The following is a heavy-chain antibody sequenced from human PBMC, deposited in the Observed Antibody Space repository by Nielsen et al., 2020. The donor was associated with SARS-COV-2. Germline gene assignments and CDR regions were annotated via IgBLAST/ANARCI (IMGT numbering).Heavy chain of an antibody. CDR3: ARQQSGTWSFDY. CDR2: ISASSSYT. V-gene: IGHV3-11*03. CDR1: GFTFNDYY. D-gene: IGHD6-13*01. Sequence: GESLKISCAASGFTFNDYYMSWIRQAPGKGLEWVSYISASSSYTNYADSVKGRFSISRDNAKNSLYLQMNSLRPEDTAVYYCARQQSGTWSFDYWGQGTLVTVSS. J-gene: IGHJ4*02.